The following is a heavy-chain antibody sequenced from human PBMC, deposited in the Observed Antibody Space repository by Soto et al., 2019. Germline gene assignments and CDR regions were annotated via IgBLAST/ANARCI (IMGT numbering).Heavy chain of an antibody. CDR3: ARDGQWTQQLARCNWFDP. CDR2: ISSSSSYI. V-gene: IGHV3-21*01. CDR1: GFTFSSYI. D-gene: IGHD6-13*01. J-gene: IGHJ5*02. Sequence: GGSLRLSCAASGFTFSSYIMNWVRQAPGKGLEWVSSISSSSSYIYYADSVKGRFTISRDNAKNSLYLQMNSLRAEDTAVYYCARDGQWTQQLARCNWFDPWGQGTLVTVSS.